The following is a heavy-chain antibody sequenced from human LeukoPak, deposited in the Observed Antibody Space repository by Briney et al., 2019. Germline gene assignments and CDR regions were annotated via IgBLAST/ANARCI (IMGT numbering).Heavy chain of an antibody. V-gene: IGHV3-30*04. CDR3: ANRRD. D-gene: IGHD1-14*01. CDR2: ISYDGSNK. Sequence: PGGSLRLSCAASGFTFSSYAMHRVRQAPGKGLEWVAVISYDGSNKYYADSVKGRFTISRDNSKNTLYLQMNSLRAEDTAVYYCANRRDWGQGTLVTVSS. J-gene: IGHJ4*02. CDR1: GFTFSSYA.